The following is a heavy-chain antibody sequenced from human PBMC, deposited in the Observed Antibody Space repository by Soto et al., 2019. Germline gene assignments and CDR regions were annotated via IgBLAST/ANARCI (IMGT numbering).Heavy chain of an antibody. D-gene: IGHD3-10*01. CDR3: KRITSLAGVY. V-gene: IGHV3-7*05. Sequence: EVQLVESGGALVKPGGSLRLSCAVSGFTFNNYWMSWVRQAPGKGLEWVANIKQDGNEKYYVDSVKGRFTISRDNAMKSLYLQMNSLRAEDTVVYYCKRITSLAGVYWGQGTLVTVSS. CDR2: IKQDGNEK. J-gene: IGHJ4*02. CDR1: GFTFNNYW.